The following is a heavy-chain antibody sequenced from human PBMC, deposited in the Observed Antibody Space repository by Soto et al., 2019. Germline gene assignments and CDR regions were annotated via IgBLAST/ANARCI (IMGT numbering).Heavy chain of an antibody. J-gene: IGHJ4*02. CDR3: ARGQVVAAQQ. V-gene: IGHV4-30-2*01. Sequence: QLQLQESGSGLVKPSQNLSLTCAVSGGSISSGGYSWSWIGQPPGKGLEWIGYIYHSGSTYYNPSRKRRVPISVDRSKNQFSLKLRSVIAADTAVYYCARGQVVAAQQWGQGTLVTVSS. CDR2: IYHSGST. CDR1: GGSISSGGYS. D-gene: IGHD2-15*01.